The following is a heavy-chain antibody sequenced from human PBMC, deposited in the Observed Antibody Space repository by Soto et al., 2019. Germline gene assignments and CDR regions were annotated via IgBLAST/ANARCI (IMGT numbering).Heavy chain of an antibody. V-gene: IGHV3-7*05. CDR3: AREFSRSWFNHYYYYYGMDV. CDR2: IKQDGSEK. J-gene: IGHJ6*02. Sequence: VQLVESGGGLVQPGGSLRLSCAASGFTFSSYWMSWVRQAPGKGLEWVANIKQDGSEKYYVDSVKGRFTISRDNAKNLLYLQMNSLSTEDTAVYYCAREFSRSWFNHYYYYYGMDVWGQGTTVTVSS. D-gene: IGHD6-13*01. CDR1: GFTFSSYW.